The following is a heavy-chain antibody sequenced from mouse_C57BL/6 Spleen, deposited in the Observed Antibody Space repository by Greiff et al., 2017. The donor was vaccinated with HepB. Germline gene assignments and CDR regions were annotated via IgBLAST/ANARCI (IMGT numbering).Heavy chain of an antibody. Sequence: VQLVESGAELARPGASVKMSCKASGYTFTSYTMHWVKQRPGQGLEWIGYINPSSGYTKYNQKFKDKATLTADKSSSTAYMQLSSLTSEDSAVYYCAREGSNYAFGYWGQGTTLTVSS. CDR2: INPSSGYT. CDR1: GYTFTSYT. D-gene: IGHD2-5*01. J-gene: IGHJ2*01. CDR3: AREGSNYAFGY. V-gene: IGHV1-4*01.